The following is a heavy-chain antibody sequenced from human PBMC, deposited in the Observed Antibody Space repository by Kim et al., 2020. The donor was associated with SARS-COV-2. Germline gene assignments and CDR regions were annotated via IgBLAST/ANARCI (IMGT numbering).Heavy chain of an antibody. CDR2: IWYDGSNK. Sequence: GGSLRLSCAASGFTFSSYGMHWVRQAPGKGLEWVAVIWYDGSNKYYADSVKGRFTISRDNSKNTLYLQMNSLRAEDTAVYYCARERGGLKSEWFGELSYYFDYWGQGTLVTVSS. V-gene: IGHV3-33*01. CDR1: GFTFSSYG. J-gene: IGHJ4*02. D-gene: IGHD3-10*01. CDR3: ARERGGLKSEWFGELSYYFDY.